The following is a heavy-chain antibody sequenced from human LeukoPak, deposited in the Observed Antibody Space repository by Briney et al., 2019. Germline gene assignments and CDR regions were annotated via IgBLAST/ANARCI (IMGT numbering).Heavy chain of an antibody. D-gene: IGHD4-17*01. CDR2: INSDGSST. CDR1: GFTFGNYW. Sequence: PGGSLRLSCAASGFTFGNYWIHWVRQAPGKGLVWVSRINSDGSSTSYADSVKGRFTISRDNAKNTVYLQMNSLRAEDTAVYYCTLPLRDGDFYFDYWGQGTLVTVSS. CDR3: TLPLRDGDFYFDY. J-gene: IGHJ4*02. V-gene: IGHV3-74*01.